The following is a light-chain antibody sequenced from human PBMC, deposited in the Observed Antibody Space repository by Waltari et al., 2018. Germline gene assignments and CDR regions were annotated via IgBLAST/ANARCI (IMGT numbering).Light chain of an antibody. CDR1: QNINNY. CDR3: QQSYTTPLT. CDR2: GAT. V-gene: IGKV1-39*01. Sequence: DIQMTQSPSSLSASVGDRVTITCRASQNINNYLNWYQQKPGKAPKLLIYGATNLQSGVPSRFSGSGAGADFTLTISSLQPGDFATYHCQQSYTTPLTFGGGT. J-gene: IGKJ4*01.